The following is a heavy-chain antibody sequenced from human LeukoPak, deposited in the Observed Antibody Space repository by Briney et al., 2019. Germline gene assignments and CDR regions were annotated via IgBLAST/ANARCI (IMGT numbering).Heavy chain of an antibody. D-gene: IGHD3-3*01. CDR1: GGTFSSYA. CDR2: IIPIFGTA. CDR3: ARDRSVIRISLKPGKTGFDP. J-gene: IGHJ5*02. V-gene: IGHV1-69*13. Sequence: SVKVSCKASGGTFSSYAISWVLQAPGQGLEWMGGIIPIFGTANYAQKFQGRVTITSDESTSTAYMELSSLRSEDTAVYYYARDRSVIRISLKPGKTGFDPWGKEPRVTVS.